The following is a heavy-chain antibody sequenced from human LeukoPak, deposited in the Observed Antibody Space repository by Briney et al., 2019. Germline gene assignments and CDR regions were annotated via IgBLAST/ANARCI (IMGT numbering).Heavy chain of an antibody. D-gene: IGHD3-10*01. CDR1: GFTFISYA. CDR2: VSGSGGST. J-gene: IGHJ4*02. Sequence: GGSLRLSCAASGFTFISYAMSWVRQAPGKGLEWVSAVSGSGGSTYYADSVKGRFTISRDNSKNTLYLQMNSLRAEDTAVYYCATLPGGGAIITSYFDYWGQGTLVTVSP. CDR3: ATLPGGGAIITSYFDY. V-gene: IGHV3-23*01.